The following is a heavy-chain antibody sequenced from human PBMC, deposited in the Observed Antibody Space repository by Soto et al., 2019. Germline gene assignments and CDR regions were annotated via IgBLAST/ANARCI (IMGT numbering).Heavy chain of an antibody. CDR2: INASGDKT. V-gene: IGHV3-23*01. CDR1: GFTFNNYA. Sequence: GGSLRLSCAASGFTFNNYAMTWVRQAPGKGLEWVSFINASGDKTYYADSVKGRFTISRDNSKNTLSLQMSSLRDDDTAVYFCARADLFLMAYEFGYRGQGTLVTVS. J-gene: IGHJ4*02. CDR3: ARADLFLMAYEFGY. D-gene: IGHD2-8*01.